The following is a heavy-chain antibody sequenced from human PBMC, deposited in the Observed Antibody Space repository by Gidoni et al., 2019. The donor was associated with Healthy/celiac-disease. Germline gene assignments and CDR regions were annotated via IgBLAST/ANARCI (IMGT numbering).Heavy chain of an antibody. Sequence: EVQLVQSGAEVKKPGESLKLSCKGSGYSFTSYWIGWVRQMPGKGLEWMGIIYPGDSDTRYSPSFQGQVTISADKSISTAYLQWSSLKASDTAMYYCARQQNGKHQYDYSTGGPNYYYYYGMDVWGQGTTVTVSS. CDR3: ARQQNGKHQYDYSTGGPNYYYYYGMDV. J-gene: IGHJ6*02. D-gene: IGHD4-4*01. CDR2: IYPGDSDT. CDR1: GYSFTSYW. V-gene: IGHV5-51*01.